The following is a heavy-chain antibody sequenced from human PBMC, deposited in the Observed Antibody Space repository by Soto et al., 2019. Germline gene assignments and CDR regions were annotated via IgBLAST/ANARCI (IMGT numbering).Heavy chain of an antibody. CDR1: GGTFSSYA. D-gene: IGHD6-25*01. CDR3: ARDGAATTKGYNWFDP. J-gene: IGHJ5*02. V-gene: IGHV1-69*06. CDR2: IIPIFGTA. Sequence: QVQLVQSGAEVNKPGSSVKVSCKASGGTFSSYAISWVRQAPGQGLEWMGGIIPIFGTANYAQKFQGRVTITADKSTSTAYMELSSLRSEDTAVYYCARDGAATTKGYNWFDPWGQGTLVTVSS.